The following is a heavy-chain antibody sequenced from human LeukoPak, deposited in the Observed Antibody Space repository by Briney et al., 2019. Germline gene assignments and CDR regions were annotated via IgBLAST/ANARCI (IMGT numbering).Heavy chain of an antibody. CDR2: IKQDGSEK. V-gene: IGHV3-7*01. Sequence: GGSLRLSCAASGFTFSGYWMSWVRQAPGKGLEWVANIKQDGSEKYYVDSVKGRFTISRDNAKNSLYLQMNSLRAEDTAVYYCARRSVLEWLFGFYFDYWGQGTLVTVSS. D-gene: IGHD3-3*01. CDR3: ARRSVLEWLFGFYFDY. J-gene: IGHJ4*02. CDR1: GFTFSGYW.